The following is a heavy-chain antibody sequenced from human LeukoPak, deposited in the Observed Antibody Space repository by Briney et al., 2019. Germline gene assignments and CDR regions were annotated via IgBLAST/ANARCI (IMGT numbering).Heavy chain of an antibody. CDR3: AVDRLPFDY. CDR1: GYTFTGYY. Sequence: ASVKVSCKASGYTFTGYYMHWVRQAPGQGLEWMGWINPNSGGTNYAQKSQSRVTMTRDTTISTPYMELSRLGSDDTAVYYCAVDRLPFDYWGQGTLVTVSS. D-gene: IGHD2-15*01. CDR2: INPNSGGT. V-gene: IGHV1-2*02. J-gene: IGHJ4*02.